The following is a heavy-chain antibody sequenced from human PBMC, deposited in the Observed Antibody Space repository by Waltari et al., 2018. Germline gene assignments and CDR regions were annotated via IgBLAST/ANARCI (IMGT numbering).Heavy chain of an antibody. V-gene: IGHV3-49*04. CDR2: IRSKAYGGTT. CDR3: TRAGSGWMFYYYYYYMDV. Sequence: EVQLVVPGGGVVQPGRPPRLSCAGAGFTFVSFGIRWVRTAAGKVREWVGFIRSKAYGGTTEYAASVKGRFTISRDDSKSIAYLQMNSLKTEDTAVYYCTRAGSGWMFYYYYYYMDVWGKGTTVTVSS. CDR1: GFTFVSFG. D-gene: IGHD6-19*01. J-gene: IGHJ6*03.